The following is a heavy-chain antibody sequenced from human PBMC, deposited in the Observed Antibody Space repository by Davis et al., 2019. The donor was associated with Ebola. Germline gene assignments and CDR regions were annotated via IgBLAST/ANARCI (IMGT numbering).Heavy chain of an antibody. Sequence: GESLKISCSASGFDFSGYSMNWVRQAPGKGLEWVSYINSRSNTIYYADSVKGRFTISRDNAKNSLYLQMNSLRDEDTAVYYCARDKRDYGEVDYWGQGTLVTVSS. CDR3: ARDKRDYGEVDY. J-gene: IGHJ4*02. CDR1: GFDFSGYS. D-gene: IGHD4-17*01. CDR2: INSRSNTI. V-gene: IGHV3-48*02.